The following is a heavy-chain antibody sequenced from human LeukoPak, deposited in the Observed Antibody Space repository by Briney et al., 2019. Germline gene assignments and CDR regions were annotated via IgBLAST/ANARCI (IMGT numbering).Heavy chain of an antibody. V-gene: IGHV4-39*07. Sequence: KPSETLSLTCTVSGGSISSSSYYWGWIRQPPGKGLEWIGSIYYSGSTYYNPSLKSRVTISVDTSKNQFSLKLSSVTAADTAVYYCAREGQWRGVDYWGQGTLVTVSS. CDR3: AREGQWRGVDY. CDR1: GGSISSSSYY. CDR2: IYYSGST. D-gene: IGHD6-19*01. J-gene: IGHJ4*02.